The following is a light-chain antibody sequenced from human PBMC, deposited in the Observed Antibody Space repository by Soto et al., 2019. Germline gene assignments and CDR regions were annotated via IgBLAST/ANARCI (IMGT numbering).Light chain of an antibody. CDR2: QAS. Sequence: DIQMTQSPSTLSASVGDRVTITCRASQSVSRYLAWYQQKPGKGPKFLIYQASSLESGVPSRFSGSGSGTKFTLTISSLQPDDFATYYCQQYNHYPLTFGGGTKV. CDR3: QQYNHYPLT. J-gene: IGKJ4*01. CDR1: QSVSRY. V-gene: IGKV1-5*03.